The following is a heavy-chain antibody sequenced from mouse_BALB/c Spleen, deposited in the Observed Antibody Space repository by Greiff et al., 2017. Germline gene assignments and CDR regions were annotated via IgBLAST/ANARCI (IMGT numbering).Heavy chain of an antibody. CDR2: ISSGGSYT. CDR3: AREDYRYDSFAY. V-gene: IGHV5-6*01. J-gene: IGHJ3*01. CDR1: GFTFSSYG. Sequence: EVMLVESGGDLVKPGGSLKLSCAASGFTFSSYGMSWVRQTPDKRLEWVATISSGGSYTYYPDSVKGRFTISRDNAKNTLYLQMSSLKSEDTAMYYCAREDYRYDSFAYWGQGTLVTVSA. D-gene: IGHD2-14*01.